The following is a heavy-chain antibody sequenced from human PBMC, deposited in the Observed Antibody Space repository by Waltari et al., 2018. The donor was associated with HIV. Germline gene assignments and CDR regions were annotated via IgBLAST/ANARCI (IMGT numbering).Heavy chain of an antibody. Sequence: VLLVVPGGAVCATVRYLRVSSVVCGFSSRNLALHWSRQAPGKGMEWVALIWNDGSKKYHSNSVKGRFSVSRDNSKSTLYLQMNSLRADDTAVYYGGSSTIFGFRRRVEFGGLGTRVTVSS. CDR2: IWNDGSKK. J-gene: IGHJ4*02. D-gene: IGHD3-3*01. V-gene: IGHV3-33*01. CDR3: GSSTIFGFRRRVEF. CDR1: GFSSRNLA.